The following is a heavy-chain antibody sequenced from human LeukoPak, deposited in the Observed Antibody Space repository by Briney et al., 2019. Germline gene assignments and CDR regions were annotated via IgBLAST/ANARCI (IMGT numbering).Heavy chain of an antibody. CDR2: ISSNGGST. CDR1: GFTFSDYS. CDR3: ARVAARVSLDY. Sequence: PGGSLRLSCSASGFTFSDYSMHWVRQAPGKGLEYVSAISSNGGSTYYASSAKGRFTISRDNSKNTLYLQMGSLRTEDMAVYYCARVAARVSLDYWGQGTLVTVSS. V-gene: IGHV3-64*01. J-gene: IGHJ4*02. D-gene: IGHD2-15*01.